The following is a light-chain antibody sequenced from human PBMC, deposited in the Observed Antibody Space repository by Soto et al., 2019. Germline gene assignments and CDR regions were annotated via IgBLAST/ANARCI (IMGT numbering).Light chain of an antibody. Sequence: EIVLTQSPGTLSLSLGERATLSCRASQSVTSNYLAWYQQKPGQAPSLLITGASISATGIPDRFSGSGSGTDFTLTISTLEPEDFAVYYCHQYCGSPQTCGQGTKVEIK. V-gene: IGKV3-20*01. J-gene: IGKJ1*01. CDR3: HQYCGSPQT. CDR2: GAS. CDR1: QSVTSNY.